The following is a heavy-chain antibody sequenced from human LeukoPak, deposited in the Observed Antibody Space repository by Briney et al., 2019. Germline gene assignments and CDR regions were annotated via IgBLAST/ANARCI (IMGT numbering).Heavy chain of an antibody. Sequence: GASVKVSCKASGYTFTGYDINWVRQATGQGLEWMGWMNPNSGNTGYAQKFQGRVTMTRDTSTSTVYMELSSLRSEDTAVYYCARDVEVGGEQGLDYWGQGTLVTVSS. CDR1: GYTFTGYD. J-gene: IGHJ4*02. D-gene: IGHD3-16*01. CDR2: MNPNSGNT. V-gene: IGHV1-8*01. CDR3: ARDVEVGGEQGLDY.